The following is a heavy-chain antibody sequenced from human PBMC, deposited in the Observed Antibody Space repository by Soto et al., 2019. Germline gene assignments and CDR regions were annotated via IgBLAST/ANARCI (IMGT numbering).Heavy chain of an antibody. J-gene: IGHJ4*02. D-gene: IGHD6-13*01. CDR3: ARDPSYGSSWYYYFDY. CDR1: GFTLNGYA. Sequence: GGSLTLSCVANGFTLNGYAMNWFRQAPGKGLECVSNIISRCGKIDYAVSVKGRFTISRDNAKNSLFLQMNSLRDEDTAVYYCARDPSYGSSWYYYFDYWGQGT. CDR2: IISRCGKI. V-gene: IGHV3-48*02.